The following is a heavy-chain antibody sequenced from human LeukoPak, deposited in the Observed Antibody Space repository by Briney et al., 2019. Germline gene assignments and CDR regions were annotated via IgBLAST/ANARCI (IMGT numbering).Heavy chain of an antibody. D-gene: IGHD1-26*01. CDR3: ARERSYYLRY. CDR2: IENDASEK. Sequence: GGSLRLSCAASGFTLSIYGMHWVRQAPGKGLEWVAFIENDASEKKYVDSVKGRFAISRDNSKNTLYLQMNSLRAEDTAVYYCARERSYYLRYWGQGTLVTVSS. CDR1: GFTLSIYG. V-gene: IGHV3-33*05. J-gene: IGHJ4*02.